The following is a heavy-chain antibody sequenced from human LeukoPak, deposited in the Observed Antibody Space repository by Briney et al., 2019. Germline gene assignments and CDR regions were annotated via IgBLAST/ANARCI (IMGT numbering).Heavy chain of an antibody. D-gene: IGHD6-19*01. J-gene: IGHJ4*02. CDR1: GFTFSSCA. CDR3: ARVGSGWYIDY. CDR2: ISSNGGSR. Sequence: GGSLRLXCAASGFTFSSCAMHWVRQAPGKVLEYVSAISSNGGSRYYANSVKGRFTISRDNSKNTLYLQMGSLRAEDMAVYYCARVGSGWYIDYWGQGTLVTVSS. V-gene: IGHV3-64*01.